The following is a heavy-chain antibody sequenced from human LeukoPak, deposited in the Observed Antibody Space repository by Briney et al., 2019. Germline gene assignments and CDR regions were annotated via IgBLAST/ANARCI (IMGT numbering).Heavy chain of an antibody. CDR1: GGSFSGYY. Sequence: SETLSLTCAVYGGSFSGYYWSWIRQPPGKGLEWIGEINHSGSTNYNPSLKSRVTISVDTSKNQFSLKLSSVTAADTVVYYCARGLRPSDYWGQGTLVTVSS. CDR3: ARGLRPSDY. D-gene: IGHD4-17*01. V-gene: IGHV4-34*01. CDR2: INHSGST. J-gene: IGHJ4*02.